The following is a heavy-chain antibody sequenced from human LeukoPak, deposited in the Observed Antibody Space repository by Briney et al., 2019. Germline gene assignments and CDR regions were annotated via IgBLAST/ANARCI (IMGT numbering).Heavy chain of an antibody. CDR2: INHSGST. CDR3: ARVRCSSTSCYAGHYYYYYYMDV. J-gene: IGHJ6*03. Sequence: PSETLSLTCAVYGGSFNGYYWSWIRQPPGKGLEWIGEINHSGSTNYNPSLKSRVTISVDTSKNQFSLKLSSVTAADTAVYYCARVRCSSTSCYAGHYYYYYYMDVWGKGTTVTVSS. D-gene: IGHD2-2*01. V-gene: IGHV4-34*01. CDR1: GGSFNGYY.